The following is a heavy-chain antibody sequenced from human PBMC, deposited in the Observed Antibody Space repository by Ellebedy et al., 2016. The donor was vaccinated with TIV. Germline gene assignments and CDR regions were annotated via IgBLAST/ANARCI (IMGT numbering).Heavy chain of an antibody. Sequence: GGSLRLSCAVSGFTVSNNYMSWVRQAPGKGLEFVSIIYSVGTTYYADSVRGRFTISRDSSKNTLYLQMNSLRADDTAVYYCAARAAVAPRWGQGTLVTVSS. CDR1: GFTVSNNY. J-gene: IGHJ4*02. CDR2: IYSVGTT. V-gene: IGHV3-53*01. CDR3: AARAAVAPR. D-gene: IGHD6-25*01.